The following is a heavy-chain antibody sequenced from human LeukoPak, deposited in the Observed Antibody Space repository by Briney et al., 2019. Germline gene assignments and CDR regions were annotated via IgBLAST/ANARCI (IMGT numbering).Heavy chain of an antibody. CDR3: ASGYCSSTSCYYFDY. CDR2: VSAYNDNT. Sequence: ASVKVSCKASVYIFTSYVISWVRQAPGQGLEWMGWVSAYNDNTNYAQKLQGRVTMTTDTSTSTAYMELRSLRSGDTAVYYCASGYCSSTSCYYFDYWGQGTLVTVSS. CDR1: VYIFTSYV. J-gene: IGHJ4*02. V-gene: IGHV1-18*01. D-gene: IGHD2-2*03.